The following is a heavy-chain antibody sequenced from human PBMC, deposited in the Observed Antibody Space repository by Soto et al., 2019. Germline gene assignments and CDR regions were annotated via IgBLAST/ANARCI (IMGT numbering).Heavy chain of an antibody. V-gene: IGHV4-34*01. J-gene: IGHJ5*02. CDR2: INHSGST. CDR1: GGSFSGYY. D-gene: IGHD3-3*01. CDR3: ARGLAYYDFWSGYYTDRFPWFDP. Sequence: LEILSLTCAVYGGSFSGYYLSWIRQPPGKGLEWIGEINHSGSTNYNPSLKSRVTISVDTSKNQFSLKLSSVTAADTAVYYCARGLAYYDFWSGYYTDRFPWFDPWGQGTLVTVSS.